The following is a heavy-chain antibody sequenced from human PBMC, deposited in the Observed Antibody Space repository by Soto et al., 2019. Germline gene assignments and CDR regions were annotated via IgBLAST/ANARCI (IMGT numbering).Heavy chain of an antibody. J-gene: IGHJ3*02. CDR2: IYPVDSDT. CDR3: ARHNYGDFYRDAFDI. Sequence: PGESLKISCKGSGYSFTSYWISWVRQMPGKGLEWMGIIYPVDSDTRYSPSFQGQVTISADKFISTAYLQWSSLKASDTAMYYCARHNYGDFYRDAFDIWGQGTMVTVSS. CDR1: GYSFTSYW. D-gene: IGHD4-17*01. V-gene: IGHV5-51*01.